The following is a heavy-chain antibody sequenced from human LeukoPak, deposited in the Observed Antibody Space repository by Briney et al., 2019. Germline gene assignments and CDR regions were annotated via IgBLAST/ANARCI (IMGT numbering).Heavy chain of an antibody. CDR1: GFTLGDYV. Sequence: GGSLRLSRTASGFTLGDYVMSWVRQAPGKGLEWVGFIRSKAYGGTTEYAASVKGRFTMSRDDSKSIAYLQMSSLKTEDTAVYYCTRGADYGDYVGYWGQGTLVTVSS. J-gene: IGHJ4*02. D-gene: IGHD4-17*01. CDR2: IRSKAYGGTT. V-gene: IGHV3-49*04. CDR3: TRGADYGDYVGY.